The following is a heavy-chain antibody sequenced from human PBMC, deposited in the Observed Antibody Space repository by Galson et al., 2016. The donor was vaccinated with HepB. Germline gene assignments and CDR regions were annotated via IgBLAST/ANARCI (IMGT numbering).Heavy chain of an antibody. CDR1: GFTVSSNY. CDR2: IYSGGST. J-gene: IGHJ6*02. D-gene: IGHD4-17*01. CDR3: ARGDYGAYSPFGMDV. Sequence: SLRLSCAASGFTVSSNYMSWVRQAPGKGLEWVSVIYSGGSTYYADSVRGRFTISRDNSKNTLSLQMNSLRAEDTAVYYCARGDYGAYSPFGMDVWGQGTMVTVSS. V-gene: IGHV3-53*01.